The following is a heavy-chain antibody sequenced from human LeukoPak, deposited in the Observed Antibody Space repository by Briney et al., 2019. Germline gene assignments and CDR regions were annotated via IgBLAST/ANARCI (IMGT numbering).Heavy chain of an antibody. J-gene: IGHJ4*02. Sequence: GGSLRLSCAASGFTFSSYAMSWVRHAPGKGLEWVSAISGSGGSTYSADSVKGRFTISRDNSKNTLYLQMNSLRAEDTAVYYCAKGLLGDCSSTSCYNSIGYWGQGTLVTVSS. CDR3: AKGLLGDCSSTSCYNSIGY. CDR2: ISGSGGST. CDR1: GFTFSSYA. D-gene: IGHD2-2*02. V-gene: IGHV3-23*01.